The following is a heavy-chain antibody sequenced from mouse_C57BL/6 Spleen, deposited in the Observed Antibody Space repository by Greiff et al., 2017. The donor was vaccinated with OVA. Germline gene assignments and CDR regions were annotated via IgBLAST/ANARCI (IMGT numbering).Heavy chain of an antibody. V-gene: IGHV2-2*01. CDR2: IWSGGST. D-gene: IGHD1-1*01. Sequence: VQRVASGPGLVQPSQSLSITCTVSGFSLPSYGVPWVRQSPGTGLSCLGVIWSGGSTASPAAFISRLSISKDNTKSQVFFKMNSLQADDTAIYYGARNIYDGSSWYFDVWGTGTTVTVSS. CDR3: ARNIYDGSSWYFDV. J-gene: IGHJ1*03. CDR1: GFSLPSYG.